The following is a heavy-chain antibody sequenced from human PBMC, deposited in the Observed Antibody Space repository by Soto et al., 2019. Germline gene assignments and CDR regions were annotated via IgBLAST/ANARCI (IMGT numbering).Heavy chain of an antibody. Sequence: GASVKVSCKASGGTFSSYTISWVRQAPGQGLEWMGRIIPILGIANYAQKFQGRVTITADKSTSTAYKELSSLRSEDTAVYYCAARYCSGGSSFDSWGQGTLVTVSS. V-gene: IGHV1-69*02. CDR3: AARYCSGGSSFDS. CDR1: GGTFSSYT. J-gene: IGHJ4*02. D-gene: IGHD2-15*01. CDR2: IIPILGIA.